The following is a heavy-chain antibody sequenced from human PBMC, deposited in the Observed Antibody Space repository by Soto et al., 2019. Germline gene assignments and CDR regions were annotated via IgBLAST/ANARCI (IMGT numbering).Heavy chain of an antibody. CDR1: GYSFTAYY. Sequence: QVQLVQSGAEVKKPGASVKVSCKASGYSFTAYYIHWVRQAPGQGLEWVGWIDPHGGYTQSTKTFRGSFTMTKHTSITTAYLTVSSLKSDDTAGNYCASAPGRSGTNWAHGHLPSVSS. D-gene: IGHD6-13*01. CDR2: IDPHGGYT. J-gene: IGHJ1*01. V-gene: IGHV1-2*02. CDR3: ASAPGRSGTN.